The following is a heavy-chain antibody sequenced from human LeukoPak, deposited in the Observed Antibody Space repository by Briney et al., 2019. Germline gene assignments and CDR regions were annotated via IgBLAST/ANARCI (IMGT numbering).Heavy chain of an antibody. CDR3: ARGDQAFDY. CDR2: TYYKSKWSN. CDR1: GDSVSSNSAV. D-gene: IGHD2-2*01. Sequence: SQTLSLTCAISGDSVSSNSAVWHWLRQSPSRGLEWLGRTYYKSKWSNNYAVSVKSRIIINPDTSENQFSLQLNSVTPEDTAVYYCARGDQAFDYWGQGTLVTVSS. V-gene: IGHV6-1*01. J-gene: IGHJ4*02.